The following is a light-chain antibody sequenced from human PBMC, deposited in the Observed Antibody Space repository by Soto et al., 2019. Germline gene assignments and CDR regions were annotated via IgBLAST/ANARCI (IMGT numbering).Light chain of an antibody. V-gene: IGKV1-5*03. CDR1: QSISSW. J-gene: IGKJ1*01. Sequence: DVRIPQSPSTVSASEGDRVTITCRASQSISSWLTWYQQKPGKAPKLLIYKASSLEGGVPSRFSGSGSGIEFTLTSRRPQPDDFATCYCQHYNRYSFGQGTKVDI. CDR2: KAS. CDR3: QHYNRYS.